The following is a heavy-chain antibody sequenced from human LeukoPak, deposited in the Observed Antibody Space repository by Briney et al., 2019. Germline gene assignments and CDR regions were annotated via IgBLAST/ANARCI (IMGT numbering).Heavy chain of an antibody. V-gene: IGHV4-34*01. CDR1: GGSFSGYY. CDR2: INHSGST. J-gene: IGHJ5*02. CDR3: ARGHGIAAAGTSSDWFDP. D-gene: IGHD6-13*01. Sequence: SETLSLTCAVYGGSFSGYYWSWIRQPPGKGLEWIGEINHSGSTNYNPSLKSRVTISVDTSKNQFSLKLSSVTAADTAVYYCARGHGIAAAGTSSDWFDPWGQGTLVTVSS.